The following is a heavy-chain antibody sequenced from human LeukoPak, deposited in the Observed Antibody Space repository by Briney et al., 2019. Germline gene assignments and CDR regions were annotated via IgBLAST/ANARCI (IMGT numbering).Heavy chain of an antibody. V-gene: IGHV1-69*13. CDR2: IIPIFGTA. CDR1: GYTFTSYG. J-gene: IGHJ4*02. D-gene: IGHD6-19*01. CDR3: ARGYSSGWYLDY. Sequence: SVKVSCKASGYTFTSYGISWVRQAPGQGLEWMGGIIPIFGTANYAQEFQGRVTITADESTSTAYMELSSLRSEDTAVYYCARGYSSGWYLDYWGQGTLVTVSS.